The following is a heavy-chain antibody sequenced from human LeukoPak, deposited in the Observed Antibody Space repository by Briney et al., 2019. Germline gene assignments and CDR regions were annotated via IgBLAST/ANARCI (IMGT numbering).Heavy chain of an antibody. CDR3: ATASPYSGTPWGVFDI. CDR2: LSGSGAGT. J-gene: IGHJ3*02. CDR1: GITLTDYA. D-gene: IGHD1-26*01. Sequence: GGSLRLSCAASGITLTDYAMSWVRQAPGKGLEWVSALSGSGAGTYYADSVKGRFTISRDDTKDTLYLQVASLRADDTAVYYCATASPYSGTPWGVFDIWGQGTMVTVSS. V-gene: IGHV3-23*01.